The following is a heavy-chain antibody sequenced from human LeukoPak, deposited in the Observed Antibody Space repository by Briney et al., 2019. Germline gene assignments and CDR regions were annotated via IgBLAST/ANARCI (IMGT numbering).Heavy chain of an antibody. CDR1: GFTFSSYS. CDR3: AKAGERVGYSYGFDY. J-gene: IGHJ4*02. D-gene: IGHD5-18*01. V-gene: IGHV3-23*01. Sequence: GGSLRLSCAASGFTFSSYSMNWVRQAPGKGLEWVSAISGSGGSTYYADSVKGRFTISRDNSKNTLYLQMNSLRAEDTAVYYCAKAGERVGYSYGFDYWGQGTLVTVSS. CDR2: ISGSGGST.